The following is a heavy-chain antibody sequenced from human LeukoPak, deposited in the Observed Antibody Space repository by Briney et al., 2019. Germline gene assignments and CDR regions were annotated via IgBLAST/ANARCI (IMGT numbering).Heavy chain of an antibody. V-gene: IGHV4-38-2*02. D-gene: IGHD3-9*01. J-gene: IGHJ4*02. CDR1: GYSISSGYY. Sequence: SETLSLTCTVSGYSISSGYYWGWIRQPPGKGLEWIGSIYHSGSTYYNPSLKSRVTISVDTSKNQFSLKLSSVIAADTAVYYCARGGGGILTGFLFDYWGQGTLVTVSS. CDR2: IYHSGST. CDR3: ARGGGGILTGFLFDY.